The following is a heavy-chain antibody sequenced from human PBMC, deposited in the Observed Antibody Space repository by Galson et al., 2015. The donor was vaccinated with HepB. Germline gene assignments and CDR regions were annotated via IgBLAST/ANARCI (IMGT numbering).Heavy chain of an antibody. CDR2: IRSKVNSYAT. D-gene: IGHD6-19*01. CDR1: GFTFSGSA. Sequence: SLRLSCAASGFTFSGSAMHWVRQASGKGLEWVGRIRSKVNSYATAYAASVKGRFTISRDDSKNTAYLQMNSLKTEDTAVYYCTRHAERLVSSVQHWGQGTLVTVSS. J-gene: IGHJ1*01. V-gene: IGHV3-73*01. CDR3: TRHAERLVSSVQH.